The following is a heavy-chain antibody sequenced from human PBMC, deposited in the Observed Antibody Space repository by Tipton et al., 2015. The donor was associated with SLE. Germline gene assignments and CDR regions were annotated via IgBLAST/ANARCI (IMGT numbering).Heavy chain of an antibody. D-gene: IGHD2-21*01. J-gene: IGHJ6*02. CDR1: GFTFSSYA. CDR3: AKPGVVGGDYYYGMDV. CDR2: IYSGGST. V-gene: IGHV3-23*03. Sequence: SLRLSCAASGFTFSSYAMSWVRQAPGKGLEWVSVIYSGGSTYYADSVKGRFTISRDNSKNTLYLQIRSLRPEDAAVYYCAKPGVVGGDYYYGMDVWGQGTTVSVSS.